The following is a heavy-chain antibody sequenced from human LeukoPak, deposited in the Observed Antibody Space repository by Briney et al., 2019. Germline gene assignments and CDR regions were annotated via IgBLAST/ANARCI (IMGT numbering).Heavy chain of an antibody. CDR2: INSDGSNT. Sequence: GGSLRLSCAASGFTFSSYWMHWVRQAPGKGLVWVSGINSDGSNTNYADSVKGRFTISRDNAKNTLYLQMNSLRAEDTAVYYCARGLNAVVAATFGYWGQGTLVTVSS. D-gene: IGHD2-15*01. J-gene: IGHJ4*02. CDR1: GFTFSSYW. CDR3: ARGLNAVVAATFGY. V-gene: IGHV3-74*01.